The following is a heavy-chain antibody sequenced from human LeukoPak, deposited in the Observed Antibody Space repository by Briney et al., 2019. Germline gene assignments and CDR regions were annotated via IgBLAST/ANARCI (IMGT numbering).Heavy chain of an antibody. CDR2: ISSSGST. V-gene: IGHV4-61*02. J-gene: IGHJ3*02. CDR3: ARGPYSYDSSGAFDI. D-gene: IGHD3-22*01. Sequence: SQTLSLTCTVSGDSISSGDYYWSWIRQPPGKGLEWIGRISSSGSTNYNPSLKSRVTISVDTSNNQFSLKLSSVTAADTAVYFCARGPYSYDSSGAFDIWGQGTMVTVSS. CDR1: GDSISSGDYY.